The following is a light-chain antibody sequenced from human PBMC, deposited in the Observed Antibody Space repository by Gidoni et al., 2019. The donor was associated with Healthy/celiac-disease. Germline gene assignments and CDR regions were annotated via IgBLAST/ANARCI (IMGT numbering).Light chain of an antibody. V-gene: IGLV4-60*03. Sequence: QPVLTQSSSASASLGSSVKLTCTLRSGHSSYIIAWHQQQPGKAPRYLMKLEGSGSYNKGSGVPDRFSGSSSGADRYLTISNLQSEDEADYYCETWDSNSLWVFGGGTKLTVL. CDR3: ETWDSNSLWV. CDR2: LEGSGSY. J-gene: IGLJ3*02. CDR1: SGHSSYI.